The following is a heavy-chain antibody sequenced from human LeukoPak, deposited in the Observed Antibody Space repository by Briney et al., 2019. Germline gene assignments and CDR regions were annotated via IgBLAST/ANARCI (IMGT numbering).Heavy chain of an antibody. CDR1: GLTFSSYA. CDR2: ISGSGGST. V-gene: IGHV3-23*01. CDR3: AKSVRRSGYEGFDY. Sequence: GGSLRLSCAASGLTFSSYAMSWVRQAPGKGLEWVSAISGSGGSTYYADSVKGRFTISRDNSKNTLYLQMNSLRAEDTAVYYCAKSVRRSGYEGFDYWGQGTLVTVSS. D-gene: IGHD3-22*01. J-gene: IGHJ4*02.